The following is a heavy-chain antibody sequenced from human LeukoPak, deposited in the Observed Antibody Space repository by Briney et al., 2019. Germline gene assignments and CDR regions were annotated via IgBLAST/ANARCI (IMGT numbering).Heavy chain of an antibody. CDR1: GGSISSSSYY. J-gene: IGHJ5*02. CDR3: ARVQWLLTNWFDP. Sequence: SETLSLTCTVSGGSISSSSYYWGWIRQPPGKGLEWIGSIYYSGSTYYNPSLKSRVTISVDTSKNQFSLKLSSVTAADTAVYYCARVQWLLTNWFDPWGQGTLVTVSS. CDR2: IYYSGST. V-gene: IGHV4-39*01. D-gene: IGHD3-22*01.